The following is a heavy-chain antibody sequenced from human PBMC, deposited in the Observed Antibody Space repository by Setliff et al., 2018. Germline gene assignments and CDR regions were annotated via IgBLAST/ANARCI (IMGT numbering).Heavy chain of an antibody. CDR3: ARDVFPYHYEGAFDI. Sequence: ASVKVSCKASGYTFTSHYMHWVRQAPGLGLEWMGTINPSSGRTSYAQKFPGRVTMTRDTSTSTVYRDMSSLRSEGTAVYYCARDVFPYHYEGAFDIWGQGTMVTVSS. CDR2: INPSSGRT. D-gene: IGHD3-22*01. V-gene: IGHV1-46*01. J-gene: IGHJ3*02. CDR1: GYTFTSHY.